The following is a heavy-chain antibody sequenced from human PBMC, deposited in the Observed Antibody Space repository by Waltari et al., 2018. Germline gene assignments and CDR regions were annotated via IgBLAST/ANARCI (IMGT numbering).Heavy chain of an antibody. J-gene: IGHJ4*02. D-gene: IGHD6-19*01. Sequence: QLQLQESGPGLVKPLETLSLTCTVSGGSIRSSSYYWGRIRQPPGKGLEWIGSIYYRGRTYYNQSLKSGVTISVETAKNKFSWKRSSVTAADTAVYYWARRVAVAGKEFDYWGQGTLVTVSS. CDR3: ARRVAVAGKEFDY. V-gene: IGHV4-39*07. CDR2: IYYRGRT. CDR1: GGSIRSSSYY.